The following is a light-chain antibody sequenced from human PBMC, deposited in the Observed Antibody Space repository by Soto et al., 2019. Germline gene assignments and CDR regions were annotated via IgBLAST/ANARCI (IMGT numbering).Light chain of an antibody. Sequence: DIQMTLSPSTLSASLGDRVTIICRTRQRRSSYLNWYQQKPGKAPKLLIYGASSMASGVPERFSGSGSGTEFTLTISSLQPEDFAIYYCQQCYSSPITFGQGTRLEI. CDR2: GAS. CDR3: QQCYSSPIT. CDR1: QRRSSY. V-gene: IGKV1-39*01. J-gene: IGKJ5*01.